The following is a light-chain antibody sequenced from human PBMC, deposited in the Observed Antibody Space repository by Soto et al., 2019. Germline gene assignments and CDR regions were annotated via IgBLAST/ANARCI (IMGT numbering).Light chain of an antibody. V-gene: IGKV1-5*01. CDR2: DAS. J-gene: IGKJ4*02. CDR1: QSISSW. CDR3: QQYHCS. Sequence: DNQMTQSPSTLSASVGDRVTITCRASQSISSWLAWYQQKPGKAPKVLIHDASRLESGVPSRFSGSGSGTEFTLTICILLSEKLPSYYSQQYHCSFGGRTQVDIK.